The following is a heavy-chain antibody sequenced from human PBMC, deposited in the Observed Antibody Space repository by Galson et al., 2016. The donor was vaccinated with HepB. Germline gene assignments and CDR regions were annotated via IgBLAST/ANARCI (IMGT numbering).Heavy chain of an antibody. D-gene: IGHD1-1*01. Sequence: SLRLSCAASGFAFSSHWMTWVRQAPGKGLEWVADINQDGTETYYVDSLKGRFTISRDNAKNSLYLQMNSLRAEDTAVYYCACEPTKSNEGYWGQGTLVSVSS. CDR1: GFAFSSHW. V-gene: IGHV3-7*03. J-gene: IGHJ4*02. CDR3: ACEPTKSNEGY. CDR2: INQDGTET.